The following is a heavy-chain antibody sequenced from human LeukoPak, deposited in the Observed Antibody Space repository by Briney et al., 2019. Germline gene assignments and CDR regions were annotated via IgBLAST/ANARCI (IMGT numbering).Heavy chain of an antibody. CDR2: ISYDGSNK. D-gene: IGHD3-10*01. CDR3: ARPMNYYGSGSPLDY. CDR1: GFTFSSYA. J-gene: IGHJ4*02. V-gene: IGHV3-30*01. Sequence: GRSLRLSCAASGFTFSSYAMHWVRQAPGKGLEWVAVISYDGSNKYYADSVKGRFTISRDNSKNTLYLQMNSLRAEDTAVYYCARPMNYYGSGSPLDYWGQGALVTVSS.